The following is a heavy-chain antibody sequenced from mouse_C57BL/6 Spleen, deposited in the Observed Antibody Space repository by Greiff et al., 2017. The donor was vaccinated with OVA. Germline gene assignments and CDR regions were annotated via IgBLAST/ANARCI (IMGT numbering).Heavy chain of an antibody. CDR2: IDPSDSYT. V-gene: IGHV1-59*01. J-gene: IGHJ3*01. D-gene: IGHD2-10*01. CDR3: ARRAYS. Sequence: QVQLQQPGAELVRPGTSVKLSCKASGYTFTSYWMHWVKQRPGQGLEWIGVIDPSDSYTNYNQKFKGKATLTVDTSSSTAYMQLSSLTSEDAAVYYCARRAYSWGQGTLVTVSA. CDR1: GYTFTSYW.